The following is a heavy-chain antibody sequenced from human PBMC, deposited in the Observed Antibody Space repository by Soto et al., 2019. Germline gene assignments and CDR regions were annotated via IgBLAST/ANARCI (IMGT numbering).Heavy chain of an antibody. CDR1: GGSISSDGNY. J-gene: IGHJ6*02. V-gene: IGHV4-31*03. CDR2: IYYSGST. D-gene: IGHD3-10*01. CDR3: ARARTVRGTIYYYGMDV. Sequence: SETLSLTCTVSGGSISSDGNYWSWIRQHPGKGLEWIGYIYYSGSTNYNPSLKSRVTISVDTSKNQFSLKLNSVTAADTAVYYCARARTVRGTIYYYGMDVWGQGTTVTVSS.